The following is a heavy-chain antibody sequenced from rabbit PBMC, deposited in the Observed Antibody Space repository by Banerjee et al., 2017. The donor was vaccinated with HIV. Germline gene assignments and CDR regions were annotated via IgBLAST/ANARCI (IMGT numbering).Heavy chain of an antibody. J-gene: IGHJ4*01. D-gene: IGHD4-1*01. CDR1: GFDLSSYYY. Sequence: QSLEESGGGLVKPEGSLTLTCKASGFDLSSYYYICWVRQAPGKGLEWIGCGSGNTWYASWAKGRFTISKTSSTTVTLQMTSLTAADTATYFCARDLAGVIGWNFGLWGPGTLVTVS. V-gene: IGHV1S40*01. CDR2: GSGNT. CDR3: ARDLAGVIGWNFGL.